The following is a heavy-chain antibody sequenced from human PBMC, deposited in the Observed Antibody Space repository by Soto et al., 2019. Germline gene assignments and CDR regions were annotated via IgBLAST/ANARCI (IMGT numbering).Heavy chain of an antibody. J-gene: IGHJ4*02. V-gene: IGHV1-3*01. CDR3: ARRNVYGSGSYSFDY. Sequence: QVQLVQSGAEVKKPGASVKVSCKASGYTFTNHAMHWVRQAPGQRLEWMGWINAAIGNTKYSQKFQGSVTITRDTSANTAYMELSSLRSEDTAVYYCARRNVYGSGSYSFDYWGQGTLVTVSS. CDR2: INAAIGNT. D-gene: IGHD3-10*01. CDR1: GYTFTNHA.